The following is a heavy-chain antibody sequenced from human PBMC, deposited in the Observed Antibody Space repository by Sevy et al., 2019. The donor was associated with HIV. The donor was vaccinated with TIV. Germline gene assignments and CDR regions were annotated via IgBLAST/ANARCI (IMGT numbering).Heavy chain of an antibody. D-gene: IGHD1-26*01. CDR2: IYYNGHS. V-gene: IGHV4-59*08. CDR1: GGSITSLY. J-gene: IGHJ4*02. CDR3: AGENAWGRGYS. Sequence: SETLSLTCTVSGGSITSLYWNWIRQPPGKGLEWIANIYYNGHSNYNHSRNSRVTLSPDTSKNQFSLRLSSVTAADTAMYYCAGENAWGRGYSWGQGTLVTVSS.